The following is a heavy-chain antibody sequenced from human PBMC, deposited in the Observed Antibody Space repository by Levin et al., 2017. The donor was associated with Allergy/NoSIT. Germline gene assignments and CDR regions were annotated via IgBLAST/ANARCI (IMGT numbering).Heavy chain of an antibody. CDR2: FYYSGRS. D-gene: IGHD4/OR15-4a*01. CDR1: GGSISSYH. V-gene: IGHV4-59*08. J-gene: IGHJ4*02. CDR3: ARHVYPDGAPFDA. Sequence: PSETLSLTCSVSGGSISSYHWSWIRQPPGKGLEWIGHFYYSGRSNYNPSLKSRVTISVDTSKTQFFLNLTAVTAADTAMYYCARHVYPDGAPFDAWGLGSLVTVSS.